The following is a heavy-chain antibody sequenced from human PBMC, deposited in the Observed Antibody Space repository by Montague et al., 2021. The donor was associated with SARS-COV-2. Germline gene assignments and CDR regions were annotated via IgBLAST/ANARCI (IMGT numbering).Heavy chain of an antibody. Sequence: SETLSLTCTVSGGSITSSAYFWSWIRQSPGKGLEWIGTIYYSGNTYSNPSLKSRLTISMDTSKSQVSLKINSVTAADTAVYFCARQTTLLRGRAPPGVWGQGTTVTVSS. CDR2: IYYSGNT. V-gene: IGHV4-39*01. CDR3: ARQTTLLRGRAPPGV. CDR1: GGSITSSAYF. J-gene: IGHJ6*02. D-gene: IGHD3-10*01.